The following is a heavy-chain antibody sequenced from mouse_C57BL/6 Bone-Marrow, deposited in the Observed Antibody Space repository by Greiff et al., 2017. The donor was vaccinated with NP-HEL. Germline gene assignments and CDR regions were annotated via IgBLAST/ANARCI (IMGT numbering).Heavy chain of an antibody. CDR3: ARGYYYFDY. J-gene: IGHJ2*01. CDR2: IYPGSGST. V-gene: IGHV1-55*01. CDR1: GYTFTSYW. D-gene: IGHD1-2*01. Sequence: QVQLKESGAELVKPGASVKMSCKASGYTFTSYWIPWVKQRPGQGLEWIGDIYPGSGSTHYNEKFKSKATLTADTSSSTAYMQLSSLTSEDSAVYYCARGYYYFDYWGQGTTLTVSS.